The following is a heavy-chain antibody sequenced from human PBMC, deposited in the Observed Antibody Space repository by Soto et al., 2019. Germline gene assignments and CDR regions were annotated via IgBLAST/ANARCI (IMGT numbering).Heavy chain of an antibody. Sequence: QVQLVQSGAEVKKPGASVKVSCKASGYTFTSYYMHWVRQAPGQGLEWMGIINPSSGTSYAQKFQGRVIMTMDTSTSTVYMELSSLRSEDTAVYYCARVYCSGGSCYGIDYWGQGTLVTVSS. CDR1: GYTFTSYY. J-gene: IGHJ4*02. D-gene: IGHD2-15*01. CDR3: ARVYCSGGSCYGIDY. CDR2: INPSSGT. V-gene: IGHV1-46*01.